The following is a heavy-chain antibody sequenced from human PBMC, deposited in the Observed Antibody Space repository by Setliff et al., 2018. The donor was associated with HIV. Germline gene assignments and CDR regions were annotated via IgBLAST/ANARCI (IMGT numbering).Heavy chain of an antibody. CDR3: AHYVLYPYDAFDL. CDR2: IYWDDDK. CDR1: GFSLTTSGVG. J-gene: IGHJ3*01. Sequence: VSGPTLVNPTQTLTLTCTFSGFSLTTSGVGVGWIRQSPGKALDWLGLIYWDDDKRYSPSLKGRLTITRDTSKNQVILTMTNVDPADTATYYCAHYVLYPYDAFDLWGQGTMVTVSS. D-gene: IGHD2-2*02. V-gene: IGHV2-5*02.